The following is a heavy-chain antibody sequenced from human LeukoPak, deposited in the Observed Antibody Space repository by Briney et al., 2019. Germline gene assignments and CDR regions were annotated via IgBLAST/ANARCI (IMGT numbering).Heavy chain of an antibody. CDR3: ARSRSASTSGWYDYFDY. D-gene: IGHD6-19*01. J-gene: IGHJ4*02. CDR1: GFTFSSSA. Sequence: GRSLRLSCAASGFTFSSSAMQWVRQAPGKGLEWVAVMSYDGSKKYYADSVKGRFTISRDDSKNTLYLQMNSLRGEDTAVYYCARSRSASTSGWYDYFDYWGRGTLVTVSS. V-gene: IGHV3-30*04. CDR2: MSYDGSKK.